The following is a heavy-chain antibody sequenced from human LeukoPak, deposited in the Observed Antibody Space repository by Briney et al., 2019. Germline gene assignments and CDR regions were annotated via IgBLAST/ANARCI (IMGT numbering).Heavy chain of an antibody. Sequence: GGSLRLSCVASGFTFSNYAMSWVRQAPGKGLEWVSGISGSGGGPYYADSVQGRFTISRDNSKSTLCLQMNSLRAEDTAVYYCAKQLGYCSDGSCYFPYWGQGTLVTVSS. V-gene: IGHV3-23*01. CDR1: GFTFSNYA. J-gene: IGHJ4*02. CDR2: ISGSGGGP. D-gene: IGHD2-15*01. CDR3: AKQLGYCSDGSCYFPY.